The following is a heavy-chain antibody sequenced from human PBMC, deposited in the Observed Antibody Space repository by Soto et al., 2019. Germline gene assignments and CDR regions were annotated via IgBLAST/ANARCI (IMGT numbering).Heavy chain of an antibody. V-gene: IGHV3-33*01. J-gene: IGHJ6*02. CDR2: IWYDGSNK. Sequence: GGSRRLSCAASGFTFSSYGMHWVRQAPGKGLEWVAVIWYDGSNKYYADSVKGRFTISRDNSKNTLYLQMNGLRAEDTAVYYCARDLVSVSSSWYTVYLSVGYYYGMDVWGQGTTVTVSS. D-gene: IGHD6-13*01. CDR3: ARDLVSVSSSWYTVYLSVGYYYGMDV. CDR1: GFTFSSYG.